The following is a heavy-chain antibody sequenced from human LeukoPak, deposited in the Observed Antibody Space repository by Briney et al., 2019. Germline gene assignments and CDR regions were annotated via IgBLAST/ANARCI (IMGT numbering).Heavy chain of an antibody. CDR3: ARGPRRTYYYDSADLYYFDY. CDR1: GYSFTSYW. D-gene: IGHD3-22*01. J-gene: IGHJ4*02. Sequence: GESLKISCKGSGYSFTSYWIGWVRQMPGKGLEWMGIIYPGDSDTRYSPSFQGQVTISADKPISTAYLQWSSLKASDTAMYYCARGPRRTYYYDSADLYYFDYWGQGTLVTVSS. CDR2: IYPGDSDT. V-gene: IGHV5-51*04.